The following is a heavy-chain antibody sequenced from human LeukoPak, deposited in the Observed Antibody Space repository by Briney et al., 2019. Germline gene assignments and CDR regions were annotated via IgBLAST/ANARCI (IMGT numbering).Heavy chain of an antibody. CDR2: IYSGGTT. J-gene: IGHJ6*02. CDR1: GFTVSSNY. CDR3: ARYCGGDCLYYYYGMDV. Sequence: PGGSLRLSCAASGFTVSSNYMNWVRQAPGKGLEWVSVIYSGGTTYYADSVKGRFTISRDNSKNTLYLQMNSLRAEDTAVYYCARYCGGDCLYYYYGMDVWGQGTTVTVSS. V-gene: IGHV3-53*01. D-gene: IGHD2-21*02.